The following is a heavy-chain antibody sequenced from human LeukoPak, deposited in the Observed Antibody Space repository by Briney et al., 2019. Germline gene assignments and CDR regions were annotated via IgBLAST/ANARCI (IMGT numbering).Heavy chain of an antibody. V-gene: IGHV4-34*01. J-gene: IGHJ3*02. CDR3: ARKPLIAYCGGDCYPARNAFDI. Sequence: SETLSLTCAVYGGSFSGYYWSWIRQPPGEGLEWIGEINHSGSTNYNPSLKSRVTISVDTSKNQFSLKLSSVTAADTAVYYCARKPLIAYCGGDCYPARNAFDIWGQGTMVTASS. CDR2: INHSGST. CDR1: GGSFSGYY. D-gene: IGHD2-21*02.